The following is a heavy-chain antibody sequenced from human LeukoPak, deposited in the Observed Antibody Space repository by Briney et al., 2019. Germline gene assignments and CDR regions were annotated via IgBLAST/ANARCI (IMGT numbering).Heavy chain of an antibody. D-gene: IGHD6-19*01. V-gene: IGHV1-2*02. CDR3: ARLVLAPRYSSGWGNWFDP. CDR1: GYTFTGYY. CDR2: INPNSGGT. Sequence: PRASVKVSCKASGYTFTGYYMHWVRQAPGQGLEWMGWINPNSGGTNYAQKFQGRVTMTRDTSISTAYMELSRLRSDDTAVYYCARLVLAPRYSSGWGNWFDPWGQGTLVTVSS. J-gene: IGHJ5*02.